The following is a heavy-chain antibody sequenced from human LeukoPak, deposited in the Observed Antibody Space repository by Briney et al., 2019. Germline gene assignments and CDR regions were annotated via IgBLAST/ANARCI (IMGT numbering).Heavy chain of an antibody. V-gene: IGHV1-69*04. CDR2: IIPILGIA. CDR3: ASPPDAQILRTDYYGSGSLDY. D-gene: IGHD3-10*01. Sequence: GASVKVSCKASGGTFSSYAISWVRQAPGQGLEWMGRIIPILGIANYAQKFQGRVTITADKSTSTAYMELSSLRSEDTAVYYCASPPDAQILRTDYYGSGSLDYWGQGTLVTVSS. CDR1: GGTFSSYA. J-gene: IGHJ4*02.